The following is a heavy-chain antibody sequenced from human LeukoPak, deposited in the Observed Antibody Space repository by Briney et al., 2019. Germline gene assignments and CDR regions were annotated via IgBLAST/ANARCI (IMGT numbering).Heavy chain of an antibody. CDR3: ARSYGRSQQLVFDY. V-gene: IGHV4-59*01. D-gene: IGHD6-13*01. CDR2: IYYSGST. CDR1: GGSISSYY. Sequence: KTSETLSLTCTVSGGSISSYYWSWIRQPPGKGLEWIGYIYYSGSTNYNPSLKSLVTISVDTSKNQFSLKLSSVTAADTAVYYCARSYGRSQQLVFDYWGQGTLVTVSS. J-gene: IGHJ4*02.